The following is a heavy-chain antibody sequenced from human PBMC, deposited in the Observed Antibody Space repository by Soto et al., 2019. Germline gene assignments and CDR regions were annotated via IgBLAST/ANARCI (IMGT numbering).Heavy chain of an antibody. CDR1: GFTFSSYA. Sequence: QVQLVESGGGVVQPGRSLRLSCAASGFTFSSYAMHWVRQAPGKGLEWVAVISYDGSKKYYADSVKVRFTISRDNSKNKLYLQMNSLRAEDTAVYYCARVGFSAGTLVGAFDIWGQETMVTVSS. D-gene: IGHD1-1*01. J-gene: IGHJ3*02. CDR3: ARVGFSAGTLVGAFDI. CDR2: ISYDGSKK. V-gene: IGHV3-30-3*01.